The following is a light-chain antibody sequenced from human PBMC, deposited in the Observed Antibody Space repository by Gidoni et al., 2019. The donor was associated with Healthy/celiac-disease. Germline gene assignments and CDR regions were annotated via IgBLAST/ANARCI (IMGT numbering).Light chain of an antibody. J-gene: IGKJ5*01. CDR2: GAS. CDR3: QQYNNWPPIT. Sequence: EIVMTQSPATLSVSPGERATLSCRASQSVNSNLAWYQQKPGQAPRLLIYGASTRATGIPASVSGSGSGTEFTLTISSLQSEDFAVHYCQQYNNWPPITFGQGTRLEIK. CDR1: QSVNSN. V-gene: IGKV3-15*01.